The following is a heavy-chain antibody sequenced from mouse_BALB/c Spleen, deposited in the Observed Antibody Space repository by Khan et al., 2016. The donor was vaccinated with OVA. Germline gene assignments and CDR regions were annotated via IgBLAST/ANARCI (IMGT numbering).Heavy chain of an antibody. V-gene: IGHV5-9-3*01. CDR3: ASSDGYYGRGAMDY. CDR1: GFTFSSYA. D-gene: IGHD2-3*01. J-gene: IGHJ4*01. CDR2: ISSGGSYT. Sequence: QLEESGGGLVKPGGSLKLSCAASGFTFSSYAMSWVRQTPEKRLEWVATISSGGSYTYYPDSVKGRFTISRDNAKNTLYLQMSSLRSEDTAMYYCASSDGYYGRGAMDYWGQGTSVTVSS.